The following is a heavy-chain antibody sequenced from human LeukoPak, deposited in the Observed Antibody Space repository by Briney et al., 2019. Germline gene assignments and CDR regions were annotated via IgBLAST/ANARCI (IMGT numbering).Heavy chain of an antibody. CDR3: ARELTGKANWFDP. Sequence: ASVKVSCKASGYTFTGYYMHWVRQAPGQGLEWMGWINPNSGGTNYAQKFQGRVTMTRDTSIGTAYMELSRLRSDDTAVYYCARELTGKANWFDPWGQGTLVTVSS. V-gene: IGHV1-2*02. CDR1: GYTFTGYY. J-gene: IGHJ5*02. CDR2: INPNSGGT. D-gene: IGHD7-27*01.